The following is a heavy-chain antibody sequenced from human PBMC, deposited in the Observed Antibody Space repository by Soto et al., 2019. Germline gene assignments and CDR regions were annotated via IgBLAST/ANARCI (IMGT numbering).Heavy chain of an antibody. D-gene: IGHD5-12*01. J-gene: IGHJ4*02. CDR3: ARSLYSYFDY. V-gene: IGHV4-34*01. CDR2: INHSGST. CDR1: GGSFSGYY. Sequence: PSETLSLTCAVYGGSFSGYYWSWIRQPPGKGLEWIGEINHSGSTNYNPSLKSRVTISVDTSKNQFSLKLSSVTAADTAVYYCARSLYSYFDYWGQGTLVTVSS.